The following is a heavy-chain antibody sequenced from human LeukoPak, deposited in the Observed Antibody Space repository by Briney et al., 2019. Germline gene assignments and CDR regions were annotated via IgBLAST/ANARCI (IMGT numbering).Heavy chain of an antibody. CDR2: IWSDGSNK. CDR1: GFAFSSYG. V-gene: IGHV3-33*01. CDR3: ARDWRAAGTLDY. D-gene: IGHD6-13*01. J-gene: IGHJ4*02. Sequence: PGRSLRLSCAASGFAFSSYGTHWVRQAPGKGLEWVAVIWSDGSNKYYADSLKGRFTISRDNSKNTLHLQMNSLRAEDTAVYYCARDWRAAGTLDYWGQGTLVTVSS.